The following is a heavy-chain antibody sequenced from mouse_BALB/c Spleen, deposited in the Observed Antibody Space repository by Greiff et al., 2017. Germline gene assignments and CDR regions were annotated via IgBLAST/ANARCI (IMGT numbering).Heavy chain of an antibody. D-gene: IGHD2-14*01. CDR2: ISSGSSTI. CDR3: ARGRYRYDHAMDY. J-gene: IGHJ4*01. Sequence: EVMLVESGGGLVQPGGSRKLSCAASGFTFSSFGMHWVRQAPEKGLEWVAYISSGSSTIYYADTVKGRFTISRDNPKNTLFLQMTSLRSEDTAMYYCARGRYRYDHAMDYWGQGTSVTVSS. V-gene: IGHV5-17*02. CDR1: GFTFSSFG.